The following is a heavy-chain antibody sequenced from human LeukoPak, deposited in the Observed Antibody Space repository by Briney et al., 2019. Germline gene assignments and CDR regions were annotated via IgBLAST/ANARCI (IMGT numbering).Heavy chain of an antibody. J-gene: IGHJ3*02. CDR3: AREANPSGSYNGAFDI. CDR1: GFTFSSYS. CDR2: ISSSSSYI. D-gene: IGHD1-26*01. Sequence: KPGGSLRLSCAASGFTFSSYSMNWVRQAPGKGLEWVSSISSSSSYIYYADSVKGRFTISRDNAKNSLYLQMNSLRAEDTAVYYCAREANPSGSYNGAFDIWGQGTMVTVSS. V-gene: IGHV3-21*01.